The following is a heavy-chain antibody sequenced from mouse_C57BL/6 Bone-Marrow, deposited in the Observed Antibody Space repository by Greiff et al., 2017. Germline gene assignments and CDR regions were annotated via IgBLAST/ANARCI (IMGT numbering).Heavy chain of an antibody. CDR3: AEAWAWCAY. Sequence: VQLQQSGAELMKPGASVKLSCKASGYTFTGYWIEWVKQRPGHGLEWIGEILPGSGSTNYNEKFKGKATFTADTSSNTAYMQRSSLTTEYSAIYYCAEAWAWCAYWGQGTLVTVSA. D-gene: IGHD4-1*01. J-gene: IGHJ3*01. CDR2: ILPGSGST. CDR1: GYTFTGYW. V-gene: IGHV1-9*01.